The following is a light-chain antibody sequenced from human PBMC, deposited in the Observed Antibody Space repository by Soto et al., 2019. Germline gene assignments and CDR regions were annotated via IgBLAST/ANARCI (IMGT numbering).Light chain of an antibody. CDR2: GAS. CDR3: QQYGNSPTWT. J-gene: IGKJ1*01. Sequence: EIVLTQSPGTLSLSPGERATLSCRASQSVSSNYLAWYQQKPGQAPRLLIYGASSRATGIPDRFSGSGSGTDFTLTISRLEPEDFAVYYCQQYGNSPTWTFGQGTKV. V-gene: IGKV3-20*01. CDR1: QSVSSNY.